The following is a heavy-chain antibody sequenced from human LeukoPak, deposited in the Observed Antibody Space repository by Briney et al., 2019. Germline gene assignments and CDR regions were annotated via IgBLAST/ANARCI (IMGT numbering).Heavy chain of an antibody. CDR1: GFTFSGHW. V-gene: IGHV3-74*03. Sequence: GGSLRLSCTASGFTFSGHWIHWVRQAPGMGLVWVSRINERGTDSMHAESVKGRFTISRDNAKNTVYLQMNSLRAEDTALYYCAKQGGLDSGSYSDYYYYMDVWGKGTTVTISS. CDR3: AKQGGLDSGSYSDYYYYMDV. J-gene: IGHJ6*03. D-gene: IGHD1-26*01. CDR2: INERGTDS.